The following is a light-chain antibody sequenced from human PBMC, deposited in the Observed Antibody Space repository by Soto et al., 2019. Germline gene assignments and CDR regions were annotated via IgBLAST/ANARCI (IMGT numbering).Light chain of an antibody. Sequence: GXXXTLSCRASQSVSSSYLAWYQQKPGQAPRLLIYGASSRATGIPDRFSGSGSGTDFTLTISRLEPEDFAVYYCQQYGSSLFTFGPGTKVDIK. CDR1: QSVSSSY. J-gene: IGKJ3*01. CDR3: QQYGSSLFT. CDR2: GAS. V-gene: IGKV3-20*01.